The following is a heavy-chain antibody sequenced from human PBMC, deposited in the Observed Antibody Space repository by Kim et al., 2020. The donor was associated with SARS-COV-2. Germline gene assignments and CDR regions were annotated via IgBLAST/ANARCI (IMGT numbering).Heavy chain of an antibody. J-gene: IGHJ4*02. CDR1: GVSFGAFS. CDR2: ISGNNKYI. D-gene: IGHD5-12*01. V-gene: IGHV3-21*01. CDR3: AHPGYTSPWYFDY. Sequence: GGSLRLSCAVSGVSFGAFSLNWLRQAPGKGLEWVSSISGNNKYIYYADSVKGRFTISRDTAKNSLYLQMNSLTTEDTAVYFCAHPGYTSPWYFDYWGQGTLVAVSS.